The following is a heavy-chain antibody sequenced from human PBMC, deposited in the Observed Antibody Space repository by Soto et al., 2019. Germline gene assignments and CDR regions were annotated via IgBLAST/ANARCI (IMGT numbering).Heavy chain of an antibody. CDR3: ARSMVRGVAAPYYFDY. CDR1: GFTFSSYG. Sequence: GGSLRLSCAASGFTFSSYGMHWVRQAPGKGLEWVAVISYDGSNKYYADSVKGRFTISRDNSENTLYLQMNSLRSEDTAVYYCARSMVRGVAAPYYFDYWGQGTLVTVSS. J-gene: IGHJ4*02. D-gene: IGHD3-10*01. V-gene: IGHV3-30*03. CDR2: ISYDGSNK.